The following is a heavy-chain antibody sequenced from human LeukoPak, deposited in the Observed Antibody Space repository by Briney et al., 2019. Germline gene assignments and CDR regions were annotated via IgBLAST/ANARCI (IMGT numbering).Heavy chain of an antibody. CDR3: ARGAIAAAFGPFDY. Sequence: GGSLRLSCAASGFTFSSYEMNWVRQAPGKGLEWVSYISSSGGTIYYADSVKGRFTISRDNAKNSLYLQMNSLRAEDTAVYYCARGAIAAAFGPFDYWGQGTLVTVSS. V-gene: IGHV3-48*03. D-gene: IGHD6-13*01. CDR2: ISSSGGTI. CDR1: GFTFSSYE. J-gene: IGHJ4*02.